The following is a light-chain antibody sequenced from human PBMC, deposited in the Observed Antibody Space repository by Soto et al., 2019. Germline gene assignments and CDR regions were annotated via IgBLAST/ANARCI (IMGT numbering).Light chain of an antibody. CDR3: QHYNSYSEA. Sequence: DIQMTQSPSSLSASVGDRVTITCRASQSISNFLNWYQQKPGKAPKLLIYAASSFQSGVPSRFSGSGSGTDFTLTISSLQPEDFATYYCQHYNSYSEAFGQGTKVDIK. CDR2: AAS. V-gene: IGKV1-39*01. CDR1: QSISNF. J-gene: IGKJ1*01.